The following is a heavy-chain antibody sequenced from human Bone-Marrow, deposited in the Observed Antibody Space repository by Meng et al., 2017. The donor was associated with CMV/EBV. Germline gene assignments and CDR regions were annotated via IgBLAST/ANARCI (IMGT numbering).Heavy chain of an antibody. D-gene: IGHD1-1*01. CDR3: ARAQENWKDYRNGGWFDP. CDR2: INPSGGST. V-gene: IGHV1-46*01. CDR1: GYSFSSYY. J-gene: IGHJ5*02. Sequence: QVQWVQLGAEGKKPGASVNVSCKASGYSFSSYYMHWVRQAPGQGLEWMGIINPSGGSTSYAQKFQGRVTMTRDTSTSTVYMELSSLRSEDTAVYYCARAQENWKDYRNGGWFDPWGQGTLVTVSS.